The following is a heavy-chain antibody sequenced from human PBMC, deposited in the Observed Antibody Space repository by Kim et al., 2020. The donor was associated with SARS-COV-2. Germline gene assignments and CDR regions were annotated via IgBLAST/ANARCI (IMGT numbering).Heavy chain of an antibody. Sequence: GGSLRLSCAASGFTFSSYWMHWVRQAPGKGLVWVSRINSDGSSTSYADSVKGRFTISRDNAKNTLYLQMNSLRAEDTAVYYCARPYYDSSGYLPFDYWGQGTLVTVSS. J-gene: IGHJ4*02. CDR1: GFTFSSYW. CDR2: INSDGSST. D-gene: IGHD3-22*01. V-gene: IGHV3-74*01. CDR3: ARPYYDSSGYLPFDY.